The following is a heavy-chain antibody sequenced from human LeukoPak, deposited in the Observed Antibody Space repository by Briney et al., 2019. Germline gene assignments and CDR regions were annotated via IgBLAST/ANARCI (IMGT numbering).Heavy chain of an antibody. J-gene: IGHJ4*02. CDR3: ARVTYDSSGYYFYYFEY. D-gene: IGHD3-22*01. V-gene: IGHV3-21*01. CDR2: ISSSSSYI. CDR1: GFTFSSYS. Sequence: GGSLRLSCAASGFTFSSYSMNWVRQAPGKGLEWVSSISSSSSYIYYADSVKGRFTISRDNAKNSLYLQMNSLRAEDTAVYYCARVTYDSSGYYFYYFEYWGQGTLVTVSS.